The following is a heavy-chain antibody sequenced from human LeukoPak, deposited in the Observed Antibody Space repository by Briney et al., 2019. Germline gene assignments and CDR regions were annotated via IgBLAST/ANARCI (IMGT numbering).Heavy chain of an antibody. CDR1: GFTFSRYA. CDR2: ISGSGGNT. J-gene: IGHJ4*02. D-gene: IGHD3-22*01. CDR3: TAAYDTVGFYYRYYFDS. V-gene: IGHV3-23*01. Sequence: GGSLRLSCAASGFTFSRYAMSWVRQSPGKGLEWVSAISGSGGNTYSADSVKGRCTISRDNSLQTLFLHMNSLETEDTAVYYCTAAYDTVGFYYRYYFDSWGQGALVTVSS.